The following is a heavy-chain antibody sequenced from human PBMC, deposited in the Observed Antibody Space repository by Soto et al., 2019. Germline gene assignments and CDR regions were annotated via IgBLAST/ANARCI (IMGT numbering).Heavy chain of an antibody. CDR1: GFTVSSNY. CDR2: IYSGGST. V-gene: IGHV3-53*01. Sequence: EVQLVESGGGLIQPGGSLRLSCAASGFTVSSNYMSWVRQAPGKGLEWVSVIYSGGSTYYADSLKGRFTISRDNSKNTLYLHMNSLRAEDTAVYYCARGGLRYFDWSMDVWGQGTTVTVSS. D-gene: IGHD3-9*01. CDR3: ARGGLRYFDWSMDV. J-gene: IGHJ6*02.